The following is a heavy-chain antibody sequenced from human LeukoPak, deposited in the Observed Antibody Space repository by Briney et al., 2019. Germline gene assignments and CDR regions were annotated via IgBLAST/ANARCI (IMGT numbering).Heavy chain of an antibody. CDR1: GFIFSSYA. CDR2: ISGSGGST. J-gene: IGHJ1*01. CDR3: AKGIAVAPAGYFQH. D-gene: IGHD6-19*01. Sequence: GGSLRLSCAVSGFIFSSYAMSWVRQAPGKGLEWVSAISGSGGSTYYADSVKGRFTISRDNSKNTLYLQMNSLRAEDTVVYYCAKGIAVAPAGYFQHWGQGTLITVSS. V-gene: IGHV3-23*01.